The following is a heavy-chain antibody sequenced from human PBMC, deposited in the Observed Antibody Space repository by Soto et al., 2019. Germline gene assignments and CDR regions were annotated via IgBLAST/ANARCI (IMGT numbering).Heavy chain of an antibody. J-gene: IGHJ3*02. CDR1: GFTFSSYW. CDR2: IKQDGSEK. Sequence: EVQLVESGGGLVQPGGSLRLSCAASGFTFSSYWMSWVRQAPGKGLEWVANIKQDGSEKYYVDSVKGRFTISRDNAKNSLYLQMNSLRAEDTAVYYCAKSYSSSWYTGADAFDIWGQGTMVTVSS. D-gene: IGHD6-13*01. CDR3: AKSYSSSWYTGADAFDI. V-gene: IGHV3-7*01.